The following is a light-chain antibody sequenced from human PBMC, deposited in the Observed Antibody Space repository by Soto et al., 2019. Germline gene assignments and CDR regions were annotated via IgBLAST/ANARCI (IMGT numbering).Light chain of an antibody. Sequence: DIQMTQSPSSLSASVGDRVTIACQASQDISKYLNWYQFRPGQAPKLLIYDASNLETGVPSRFRGSGSGTHFTLTIIGLQPEDVATYYCQQYDNRLALTFGGGTKVQIK. CDR1: QDISKY. CDR3: QQYDNRLALT. CDR2: DAS. J-gene: IGKJ4*02. V-gene: IGKV1-33*01.